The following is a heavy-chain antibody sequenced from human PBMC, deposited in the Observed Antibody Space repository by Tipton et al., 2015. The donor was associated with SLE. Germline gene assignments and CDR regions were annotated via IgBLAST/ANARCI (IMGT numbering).Heavy chain of an antibody. J-gene: IGHJ2*01. CDR2: IYYSGSP. CDR1: GGSISSRSTY. Sequence: TLSLTCTVSGGSISSRSTYWGWIRQPPGKGLEWIGSIYYSGSPYYNPSLRSRVTISLDTSKTQFSLKLSSVTAADTAVYYCARYWQGSWSLGYFDPWGRGTSVTVSS. V-gene: IGHV4-39*07. D-gene: IGHD6-13*01. CDR3: ARYWQGSWSLGYFDP.